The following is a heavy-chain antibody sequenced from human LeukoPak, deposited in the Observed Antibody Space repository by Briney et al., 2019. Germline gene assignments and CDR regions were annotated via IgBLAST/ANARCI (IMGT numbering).Heavy chain of an antibody. CDR2: INHSGST. V-gene: IGHV4-34*01. CDR1: GGSFSGYY. J-gene: IGHJ6*03. D-gene: IGHD2-21*01. Sequence: SETLSLTCAVYGGSFSGYYWSWIRQPPGKGLEWIGEINHSGSTNYNPSLKSRVTISVDTSKNQFSLKLSSVTAADTAMYYCAREVITQYVVMDVWGKGTTVTVSS. CDR3: AREVITQYVVMDV.